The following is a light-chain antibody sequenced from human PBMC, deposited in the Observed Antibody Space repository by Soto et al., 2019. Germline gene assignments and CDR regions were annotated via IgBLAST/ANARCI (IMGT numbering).Light chain of an antibody. Sequence: IQMTQSPSTLPASVGDRVTITCRASQSISNWLAWYQQKPGKAPKLLIYKASTLESEVPSRFSGSGSGTEFTLTISRLQPDHFATYYCQQYNTSWTFGQGTKVEIK. CDR1: QSISNW. J-gene: IGKJ1*01. CDR2: KAS. V-gene: IGKV1-5*03. CDR3: QQYNTSWT.